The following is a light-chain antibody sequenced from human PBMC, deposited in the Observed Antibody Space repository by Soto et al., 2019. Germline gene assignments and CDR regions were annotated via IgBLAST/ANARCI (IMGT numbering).Light chain of an antibody. V-gene: IGKV3-11*01. CDR3: QQRSTWPQT. J-gene: IGKJ1*01. Sequence: EIVLTQSPATLSLSPGERATLSFRASQSVDNYLDWYQQKPGQAPRLLIYESSNRATGIPARFSGSGSGTDFSLTISSLEPEDFAVYYCQQRSTWPQTFGQGTK. CDR2: ESS. CDR1: QSVDNY.